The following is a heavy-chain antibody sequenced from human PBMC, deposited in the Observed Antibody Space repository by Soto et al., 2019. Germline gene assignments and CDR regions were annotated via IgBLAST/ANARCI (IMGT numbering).Heavy chain of an antibody. Sequence: PGGSLRLSCAASGFTFSSYAMSWVRQAPGKGLEWVSAISGSGGSTYYADSVKGRFAISRDNAKNSLYLQMNSLRDEDTAVYYCAGSYGWFDPWGQGTLVTVSS. CDR2: ISGSGGST. CDR3: AGSYGWFDP. V-gene: IGHV3-23*01. D-gene: IGHD1-26*01. CDR1: GFTFSSYA. J-gene: IGHJ5*02.